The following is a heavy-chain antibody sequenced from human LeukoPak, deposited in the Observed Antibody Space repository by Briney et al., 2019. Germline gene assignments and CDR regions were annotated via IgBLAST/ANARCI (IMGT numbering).Heavy chain of an antibody. V-gene: IGHV4-59*01. CDR1: GGSISSYY. J-gene: IGHJ6*03. D-gene: IGHD4-17*01. CDR3: ARDGAYGDYYYYYYMDV. Sequence: PSETLSLTCTVSGGSISSYYWSWIRKPPGKGLEWIGYIYYSGSTNYNPSLKSRVTISVDTSKNQFSLKLSSVTAADTAVYYCARDGAYGDYYYYYYMDVWGKGTTVTVSS. CDR2: IYYSGST.